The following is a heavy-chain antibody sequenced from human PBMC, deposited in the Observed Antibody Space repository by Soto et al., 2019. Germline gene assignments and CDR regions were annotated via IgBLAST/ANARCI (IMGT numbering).Heavy chain of an antibody. Sequence: QVQMVESGGGVVQPGRSLRLSCVVSGFIFTNHAMHWVRQAPGKGLEWVAVISDDTNRKYYADSVKGRFTISRDNSKKILYLQMNSLSDDDTAVYYCAIDIYSSGTVGTPDVWGQGTMLIVSS. J-gene: IGHJ3*01. CDR3: AIDIYSSGTVGTPDV. D-gene: IGHD2-15*01. CDR2: ISDDTNRK. CDR1: GFIFTNHA. V-gene: IGHV3-30*04.